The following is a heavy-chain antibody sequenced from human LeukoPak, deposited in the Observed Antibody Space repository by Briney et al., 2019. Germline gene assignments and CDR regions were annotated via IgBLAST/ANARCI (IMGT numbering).Heavy chain of an antibody. Sequence: PGGSLRLSCAASGFTFSSYGMHWVRQAPGKGLEWVAFMRYDGSNKYYADSVKGRFTISRDNSKNTLYLQMNSLRAEDPAVYYCAIKGRGYDFWNHAFDILGQGTMVTVSS. CDR2: MRYDGSNK. V-gene: IGHV3-30*02. CDR3: AIKGRGYDFWNHAFDI. CDR1: GFTFSSYG. D-gene: IGHD3-3*01. J-gene: IGHJ3*02.